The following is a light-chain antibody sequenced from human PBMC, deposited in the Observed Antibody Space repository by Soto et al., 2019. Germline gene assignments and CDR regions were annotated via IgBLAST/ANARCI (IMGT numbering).Light chain of an antibody. CDR1: QDISNY. J-gene: IGKJ3*01. Sequence: DIQMTQSPSSLSASVGDRVTITCQASQDISNYLNWYQQKPGKAPKLLIYDASNLETGVPSRFSGSGSGTDFTFTISSLQPEDIATYYCQQYDNLCHFGPGTKVDIK. V-gene: IGKV1-33*01. CDR3: QQYDNLCH. CDR2: DAS.